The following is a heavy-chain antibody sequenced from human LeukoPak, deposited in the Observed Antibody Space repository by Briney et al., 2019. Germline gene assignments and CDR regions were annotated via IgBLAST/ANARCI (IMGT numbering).Heavy chain of an antibody. Sequence: PGGSLRLSCAAYGLTVSSEYLAWVRQAPGKGLEWISVIYGAGATYYADSVEGRFTISRDTYNNALYLQMNSLRVEDTAVYHCARLLPASRHYFDCWGRGTPVTVSS. V-gene: IGHV3-53*01. D-gene: IGHD6-6*01. J-gene: IGHJ4*02. CDR2: IYGAGAT. CDR1: GLTVSSEY. CDR3: ARLLPASRHYFDC.